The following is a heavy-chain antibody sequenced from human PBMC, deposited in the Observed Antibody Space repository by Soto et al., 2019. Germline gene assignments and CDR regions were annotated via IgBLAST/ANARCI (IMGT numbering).Heavy chain of an antibody. CDR2: ISYDGSNK. D-gene: IGHD5-12*01. J-gene: IGHJ4*02. CDR3: AREGRDGYHYWLDY. CDR1: GFTFSSYA. Sequence: QVQLVESGGGVVQPGRSLRLSCAASGFTFSSYAMHWVRQAPGKGLEWVAVISYDGSNKYYADSVKGRFTISRDNSKNTLYLQMNSLRAEDTAVYYCAREGRDGYHYWLDYWGQGTLVTVSS. V-gene: IGHV3-30-3*01.